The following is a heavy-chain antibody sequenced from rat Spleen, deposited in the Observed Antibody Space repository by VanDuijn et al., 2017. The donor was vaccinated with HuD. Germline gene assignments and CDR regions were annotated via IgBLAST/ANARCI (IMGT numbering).Heavy chain of an antibody. J-gene: IGHJ2*01. CDR2: IQNGGST. V-gene: IGHV2-27*01. D-gene: IGHD1-12*03. CDR3: ASQHYYDGYYRDY. CDR1: GFSLTTFH. Sequence: QVQLKESGPGLVQPSQTLSLTCTVSGFSLTTFHVHWVRQPPGKGLEWMGRIQNGGSTDYNSALKSRLSISRDTSKSQVFLKMNSVQTEDTAMYFCASQHYYDGYYRDYWGQGVMVTVSS.